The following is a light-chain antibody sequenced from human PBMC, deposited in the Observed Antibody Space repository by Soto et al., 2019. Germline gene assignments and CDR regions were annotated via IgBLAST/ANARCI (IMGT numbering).Light chain of an antibody. V-gene: IGLV2-14*01. CDR1: SSDVGVYNY. CDR3: TSYTSSITYV. CDR2: EVS. J-gene: IGLJ1*01. Sequence: HSALTQPASVSGSPGQSITISCTGTSSDVGVYNYVSWYQQHPGKAPKLMIYEVSNRPSGVSNRFSGSKSGNTASLTISGLQAEDDSYYYCTSYTSSITYVFGTGTKVTV.